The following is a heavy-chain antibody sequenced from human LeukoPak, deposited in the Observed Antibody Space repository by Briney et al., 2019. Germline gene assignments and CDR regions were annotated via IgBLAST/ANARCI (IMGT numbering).Heavy chain of an antibody. CDR1: GFTFSSYA. CDR3: TTTPLGYCSSTSCYSYFDY. CDR2: IQSKTDGGAT. Sequence: PGGSLRLSCAASGFTFSSYAMSWVRQAPGKGLEWVGRIQSKTDGGATDYAAPVKGRFTISRDDSRNTLYLQMNSLKTEDTAVYYCTTTPLGYCSSTSCYSYFDYWGQGTLVTVSS. V-gene: IGHV3-15*01. J-gene: IGHJ4*02. D-gene: IGHD2-2*02.